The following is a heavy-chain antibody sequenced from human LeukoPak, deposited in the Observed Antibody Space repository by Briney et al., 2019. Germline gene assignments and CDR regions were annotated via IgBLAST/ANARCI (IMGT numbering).Heavy chain of an antibody. D-gene: IGHD1-26*01. V-gene: IGHV4-59*08. CDR2: IFYRGST. CDR1: GGSISSYY. J-gene: IGHJ4*02. Sequence: SSETLSLTCTVSGGSISSYYWTWIRQPPGKGLEWIGYIFYRGSTNYNPSLKSRVTISVDTSKNQFSLKLNSVTAADTAVYYCASYSGSLLDYWGQGILVTVSS. CDR3: ASYSGSLLDY.